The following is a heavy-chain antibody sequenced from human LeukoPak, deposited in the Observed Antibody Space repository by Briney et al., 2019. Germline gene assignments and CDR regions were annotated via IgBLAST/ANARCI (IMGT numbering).Heavy chain of an antibody. CDR1: GFTFSSYD. V-gene: IGHV3-13*01. D-gene: IGHD6-13*01. CDR3: ARAAAGTLAFDI. J-gene: IGHJ3*02. CDR2: IGTAGDT. Sequence: TGGSLRLSCAASGFTFSSYDMHWVRQATGKGLEWVSAIGTAGDTYYPGSVKGRFTISRENAKNSLYLQMNNLRAGDTAVYYCARAAAGTLAFDIWGQGTMVTVSS.